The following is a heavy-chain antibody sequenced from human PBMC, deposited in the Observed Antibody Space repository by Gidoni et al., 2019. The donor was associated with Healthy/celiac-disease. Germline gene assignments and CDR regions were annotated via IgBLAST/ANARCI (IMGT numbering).Heavy chain of an antibody. V-gene: IGHV1-69*06. J-gene: IGHJ6*03. CDR1: GATFSSYS. CDR3: ARGSSGPDRYYYMDV. D-gene: IGHD6-19*01. CDR2: IIPIFGTA. Sequence: QVQLVQSGAEVKKSGSSVKVSCKASGATFSSYSISWVRQAPGQGLEWMGGIIPIFGTANYAQKCQGRVTITANKSTSTAYMELSSLRSEDTAVYYCARGSSGPDRYYYMDVWGKGTTVTVSS.